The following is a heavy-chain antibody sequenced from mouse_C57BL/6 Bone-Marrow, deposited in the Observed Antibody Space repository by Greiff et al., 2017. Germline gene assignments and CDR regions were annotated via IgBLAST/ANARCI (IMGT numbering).Heavy chain of an antibody. V-gene: IGHV5-6*01. Sequence: DVQLQESGGDLVKPGGSLKLSCAASGFTFSSYGMSWVRQTPDKRLEWVATISSGGSYTYYPDSVKGRFTISRDNAKNTLYLQMSSLKSEDTAMYYCARHLLRSPFAYWGQGTLVTVSA. CDR2: ISSGGSYT. J-gene: IGHJ3*01. D-gene: IGHD1-1*01. CDR3: ARHLLRSPFAY. CDR1: GFTFSSYG.